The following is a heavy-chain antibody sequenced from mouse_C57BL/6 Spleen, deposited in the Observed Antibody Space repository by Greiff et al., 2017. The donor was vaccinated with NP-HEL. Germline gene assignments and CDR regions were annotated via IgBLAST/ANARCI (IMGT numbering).Heavy chain of an antibody. CDR2: IYPRSGNT. CDR1: GYTFTSYG. D-gene: IGHD2-4*01. J-gene: IGHJ4*01. V-gene: IGHV1-81*01. Sequence: VQRVESGAELARPGASVKLSCKASGYTFTSYGISWVKQRTGQGLEWIGEIYPRSGNTYYNEKFKGKATLTADKSSSTAYMELRSLTSEDSAVYFCARVGYDYGYAMDYWGQGTSVTVSS. CDR3: ARVGYDYGYAMDY.